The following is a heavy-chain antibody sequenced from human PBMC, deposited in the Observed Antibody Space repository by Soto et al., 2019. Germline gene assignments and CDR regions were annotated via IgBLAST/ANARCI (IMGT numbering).Heavy chain of an antibody. J-gene: IGHJ4*02. CDR2: INAGYGNT. CDR1: GYTFSSYA. Sequence: ASVKVSCKASGYTFSSYAMHWLRQAPGQRLEWMGWINAGYGNTKSSQKFQDRVTISRDTSASTAYMELTSLRSEDTAVYYCARDTGDGTFDFWGQGTLVTVSS. D-gene: IGHD7-27*01. CDR3: ARDTGDGTFDF. V-gene: IGHV1-3*01.